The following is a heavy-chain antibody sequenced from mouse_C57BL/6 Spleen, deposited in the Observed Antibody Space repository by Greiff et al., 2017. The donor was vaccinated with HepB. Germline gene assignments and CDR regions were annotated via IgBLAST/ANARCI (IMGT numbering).Heavy chain of an antibody. V-gene: IGHV2-6*01. J-gene: IGHJ3*01. CDR1: GFSLTSYG. D-gene: IGHD2-2*01. CDR3: ASGDYGYDGGFAY. CDR2: IWGVGST. Sequence: QVHVKQSGPGLVAPSQSLSITCTVSGFSLTSYGVDWVRQSPGKGLEWLGVIWGVGSTNYNSALKSRLSISKDNSKSQVFLKMNSLQTDDTAMYYCASGDYGYDGGFAYWGQGTLVTVSA.